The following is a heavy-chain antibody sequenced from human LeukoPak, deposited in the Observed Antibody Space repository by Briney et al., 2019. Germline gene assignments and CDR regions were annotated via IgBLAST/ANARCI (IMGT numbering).Heavy chain of an antibody. V-gene: IGHV3-74*01. D-gene: IGHD6-13*01. CDR2: INTDGSST. CDR3: ATESGIAAALDL. J-gene: IGHJ5*02. Sequence: GGSLRLSCAASGFTFSNYWMHWVRQAPGKGLVWVSRINTDGSSTSYADSVKGRFTISRDNAKNTLYLQMNSLRAEDTAVYYCATESGIAAALDLWGQGTLVTVSS. CDR1: GFTFSNYW.